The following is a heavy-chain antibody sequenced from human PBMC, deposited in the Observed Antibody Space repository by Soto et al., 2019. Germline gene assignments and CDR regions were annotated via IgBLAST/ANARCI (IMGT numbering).Heavy chain of an antibody. Sequence: GASVKVSCKASGYTFTSYALHWVRQAPGQRLEWMGWINAGDGKTKYSQKFQGRVTITRDTSASTVYLVLSSLTSEDTAVYYCARGIWKDHTYYYDSWGQGTLVTVSS. D-gene: IGHD3-3*01. CDR2: INAGDGKT. V-gene: IGHV1-3*01. CDR3: ARGIWKDHTYYYDS. CDR1: GYTFTSYA. J-gene: IGHJ4*02.